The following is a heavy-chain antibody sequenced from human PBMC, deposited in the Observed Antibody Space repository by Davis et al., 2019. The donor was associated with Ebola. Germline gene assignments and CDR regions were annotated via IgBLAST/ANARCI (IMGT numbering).Heavy chain of an antibody. Sequence: AASVKVSCKASGYTFTGYYMHWVRQAPGQGLEWMGWMNPNSGNTGYAQKFQGRVTMTRDTSTSTVYMELSSLRSEDTAVYYCATGYSNYQPRHWGQGTLVTVSS. CDR3: ATGYSNYQPRH. CDR2: MNPNSGNT. J-gene: IGHJ4*02. V-gene: IGHV1-8*02. D-gene: IGHD4-11*01. CDR1: GYTFTGYY.